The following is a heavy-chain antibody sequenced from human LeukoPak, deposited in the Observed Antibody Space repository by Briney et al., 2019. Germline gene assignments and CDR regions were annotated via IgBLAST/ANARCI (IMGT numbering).Heavy chain of an antibody. V-gene: IGHV3-21*01. CDR2: ISSSSSYI. J-gene: IGHJ5*02. D-gene: IGHD5-12*01. CDR1: GFTFSSHS. Sequence: GGSLRLSCAASGFTFSSHSMNWVRQAPGKGLEWVSSISSSSSYIYYADSVKGRFTISRDNAKNSLYLQMNSLRAEDTAVYYCARSHVDYNWFDPWGQGTLVTVSS. CDR3: ARSHVDYNWFDP.